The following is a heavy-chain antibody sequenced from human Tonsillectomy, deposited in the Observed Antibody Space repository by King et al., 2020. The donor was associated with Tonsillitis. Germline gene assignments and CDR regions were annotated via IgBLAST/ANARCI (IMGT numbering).Heavy chain of an antibody. CDR3: AKDTQWLVLGGAFDY. Sequence: VQLVESGGGLVQPGRSLRLSCVASEFSFDDYAMHWVRQAPGKGLEWVSGSSGNSGGVADADSVKGRFTISRDSAKNSLYLQINSLRAEDTALYYCAKDTQWLVLGGAFDYWGQGTLVTVSS. D-gene: IGHD6-19*01. CDR2: SSGNSGGV. J-gene: IGHJ4*02. V-gene: IGHV3-9*01. CDR1: EFSFDDYA.